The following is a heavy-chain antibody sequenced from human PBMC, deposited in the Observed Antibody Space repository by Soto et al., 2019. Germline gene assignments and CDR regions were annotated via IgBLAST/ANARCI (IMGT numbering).Heavy chain of an antibody. Sequence: LSLPCTVSGGSIRSGDYYWSWVRQPPGKGLEWIGYIFHSGNAYYNPSLESRLSISVDTSKNQFSLKLTSVTAADTAEYYCARYKDYYALDVWGPGTTVTVSS. CDR3: ARYKDYYALDV. J-gene: IGHJ6*02. CDR1: GGSIRSGDYY. CDR2: IFHSGNA. V-gene: IGHV4-30-4*01. D-gene: IGHD1-1*01.